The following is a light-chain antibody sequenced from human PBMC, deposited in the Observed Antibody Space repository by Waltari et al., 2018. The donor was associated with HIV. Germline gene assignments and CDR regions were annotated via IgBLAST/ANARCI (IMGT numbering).Light chain of an antibody. CDR2: DDS. V-gene: IGLV3-21*02. CDR1: KIGNKG. J-gene: IGLJ2*01. Sequence: SYVLTQPPPVPAAPGHTARTTCRGNKIGNKGVHWYHPKPGQAPVLVDYDDSDRPSGIPGRISGSNSGNTATLTISRVEAEDEADYYCQVWHSSNDHPDVVFGGGTKLPVL. CDR3: QVWHSSNDHPDVV.